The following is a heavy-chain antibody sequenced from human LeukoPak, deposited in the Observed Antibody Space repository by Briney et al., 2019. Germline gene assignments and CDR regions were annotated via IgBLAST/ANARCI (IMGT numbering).Heavy chain of an antibody. J-gene: IGHJ4*02. CDR3: ARATNWNIYYFDN. Sequence: QPGRSLRLSCAASGFTFSSYSMGWVRQAPGKGLEWVSGISGSGGSIHYAESVKGRFTISRDNAKNTLYMQMDSLRAEDTAAYFCARATNWNIYYFDNWGQGTLVTVSS. CDR1: GFTFSSYS. D-gene: IGHD1/OR15-1a*01. V-gene: IGHV3-23*01. CDR2: ISGSGGSI.